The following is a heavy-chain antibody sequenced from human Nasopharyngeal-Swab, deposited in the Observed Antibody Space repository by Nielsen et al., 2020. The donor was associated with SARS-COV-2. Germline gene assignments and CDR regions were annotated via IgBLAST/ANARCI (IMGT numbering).Heavy chain of an antibody. D-gene: IGHD5-24*01. V-gene: IGHV3-7*01. CDR1: GLTFTNSW. J-gene: IGHJ1*01. CDR2: IKQDGSDK. CDR3: ARGVETIHH. Sequence: GESLKISCAASGLTFTNSWMSWVRQAPGKGLEWVANIKQDGSDKYYVDSVKGRFTISRDNAKKSLYLQMSSLRAEDTAVYYCARGVETIHHWGQGSLVTVSS.